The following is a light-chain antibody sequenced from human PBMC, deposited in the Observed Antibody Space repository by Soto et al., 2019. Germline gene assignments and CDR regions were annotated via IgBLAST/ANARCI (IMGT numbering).Light chain of an antibody. Sequence: EIVLTQSPGSLSLSPGERATLSCRASQSVSSNFFAWYQQQPGQAPRLLIFGASVRATGVPDRFSGSGSGTDFTLTISRLEPEDSAVSYCHQFDSSLTFGQGTNVEI. V-gene: IGKV3-20*01. CDR2: GAS. J-gene: IGKJ1*01. CDR1: QSVSSNF. CDR3: HQFDSSLT.